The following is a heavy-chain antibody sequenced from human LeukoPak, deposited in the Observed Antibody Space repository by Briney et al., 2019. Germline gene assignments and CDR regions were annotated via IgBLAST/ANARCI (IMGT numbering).Heavy chain of an antibody. J-gene: IGHJ4*02. Sequence: GESLKISCKGSGYSFTSYWIGWVRQMPGKGLEWMGIIYPGDSDTRYSPSFQGQVTISADKYISTAYLQWSSLKASDPAMYYCALVVVAADPAFDYWGQGTLVTVSS. CDR2: IYPGDSDT. V-gene: IGHV5-51*01. CDR1: GYSFTSYW. D-gene: IGHD2-15*01. CDR3: ALVVVAADPAFDY.